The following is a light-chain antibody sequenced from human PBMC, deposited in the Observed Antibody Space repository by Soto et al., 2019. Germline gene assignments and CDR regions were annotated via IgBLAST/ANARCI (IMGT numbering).Light chain of an antibody. CDR1: QSVGNY. J-gene: IGKJ4*01. Sequence: DIQMTQSPSSLSASVGDRVTITCRASQSVGNYLNWYQQKVGKAPKLLIYFASNLHPGVPSRFSGSGSGTGFTLTISSLQPEDSATYYCQESNSVPFAFGGGTKLKIK. CDR3: QESNSVPFA. CDR2: FAS. V-gene: IGKV1-39*01.